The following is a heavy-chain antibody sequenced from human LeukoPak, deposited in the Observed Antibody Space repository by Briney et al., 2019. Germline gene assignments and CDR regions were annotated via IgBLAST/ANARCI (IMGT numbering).Heavy chain of an antibody. CDR3: ARGVVIAPQAFDY. J-gene: IGHJ4*02. Sequence: MSSETLSLTCAVYGGSFSGYYWSWIRQPPGKGLEWIGEINHSGSTNYNPSLKSRVTISVDTSKNQFSLKLSSVTAADTAVYYCARGVVIAPQAFDYWGQGTLVTVSS. CDR2: INHSGST. D-gene: IGHD2-21*01. CDR1: GGSFSGYY. V-gene: IGHV4-34*01.